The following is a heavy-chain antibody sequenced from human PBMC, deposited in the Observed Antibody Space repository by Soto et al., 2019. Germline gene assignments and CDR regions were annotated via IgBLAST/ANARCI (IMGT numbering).Heavy chain of an antibody. CDR2: ISGSGGST. J-gene: IGHJ4*02. CDR1: GFTFSSYA. V-gene: IGHV3-23*01. D-gene: IGHD3-22*01. CDR3: AKKYDSSGYSPDN. Sequence: GGSLRLSCAASGFTFSSYAMTWVRQAPGKGLEWVSVISGSGGSTYFADSVKGRFTISRDNSKNTLYLQMSSLRAEDTAVYYCAKKYDSSGYSPDNRARGTPVTVSA.